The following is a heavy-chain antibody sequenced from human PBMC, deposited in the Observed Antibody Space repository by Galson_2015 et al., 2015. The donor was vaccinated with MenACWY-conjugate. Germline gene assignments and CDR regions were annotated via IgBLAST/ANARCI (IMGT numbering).Heavy chain of an antibody. CDR3: ARGAVVVPAATRWEHDAFDI. D-gene: IGHD2-2*01. J-gene: IGHJ3*02. Sequence: SLRLSCAASGFTFSSYGMHWVRQAPGKGLEWVAVIWYDGSNKYYADSVKGRFTISRDNSKNTLYLQMNSLRAEDTAVYYCARGAVVVPAATRWEHDAFDIWGQGTMVTVAS. V-gene: IGHV3-33*01. CDR2: IWYDGSNK. CDR1: GFTFSSYG.